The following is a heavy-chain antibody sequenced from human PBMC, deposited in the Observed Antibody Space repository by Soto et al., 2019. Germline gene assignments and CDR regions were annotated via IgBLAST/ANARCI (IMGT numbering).Heavy chain of an antibody. CDR1: GYTFTGYY. CDR3: AREVGEGAARPMEGYYYYYGMDV. J-gene: IGHJ6*02. Sequence: GASVKVSCKASGYTFTGYYMHWVRQAPGQGLEWMGWINPNSGGTNYAQKFQGRVTMTRDTSISTAYMELSRLRSDDTAVYYCAREVGEGAARPMEGYYYYYGMDVWGQGTTVTVSS. V-gene: IGHV1-2*02. CDR2: INPNSGGT. D-gene: IGHD6-6*01.